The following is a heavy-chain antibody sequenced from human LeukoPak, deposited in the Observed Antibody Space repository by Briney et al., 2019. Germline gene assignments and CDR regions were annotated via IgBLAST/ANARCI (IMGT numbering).Heavy chain of an antibody. V-gene: IGHV3-74*01. D-gene: IGHD3-22*01. CDR2: INSDGSNT. CDR3: ARKSATMNAAFDY. CDR1: GFTFSNSW. J-gene: IGHJ4*02. Sequence: GGSLRLSCAASGFTFSNSWMHWVRQTPGKGLVWVSNINSDGSNTSFADSVKGRFTISRDNAKNTLYLQMSSLRAEDTAVYYCARKSATMNAAFDYWGQGTLVTVSS.